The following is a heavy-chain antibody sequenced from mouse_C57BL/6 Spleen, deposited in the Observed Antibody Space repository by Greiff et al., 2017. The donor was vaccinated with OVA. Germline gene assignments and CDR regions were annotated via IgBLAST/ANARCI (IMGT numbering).Heavy chain of an antibody. CDR1: GYTFTSYW. CDR3: ARSPSSGSSPFGY. V-gene: IGHV1-7*01. J-gene: IGHJ2*01. CDR2: INPSSGYT. D-gene: IGHD1-1*01. Sequence: QVQLKESGAELAKPGASVKLSCKASGYTFTSYWMHWVKQRPGQGLEWIGYINPSSGYTKYNQKFKDKATLTADKSSSTAYMQLSSLTYEDSAVYNCARSPSSGSSPFGYWGQSTTLTFSS.